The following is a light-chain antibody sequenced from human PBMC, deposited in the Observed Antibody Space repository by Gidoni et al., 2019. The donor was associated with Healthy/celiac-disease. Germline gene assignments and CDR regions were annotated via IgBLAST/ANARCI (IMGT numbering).Light chain of an antibody. CDR3: SSYTSSSTVV. CDR2: EIS. J-gene: IGLJ2*01. Sequence: QSALTQPASVSGSPGQSLTISCTGTSSDVGGYNYVSWYHQQPGKVPKLMIYEISHRPSGVYNRFSGSKSGNTASLTISGLQAEDEDDYYCSSYTSSSTVVFGGGTKLTVL. CDR1: SSDVGGYNY. V-gene: IGLV2-14*01.